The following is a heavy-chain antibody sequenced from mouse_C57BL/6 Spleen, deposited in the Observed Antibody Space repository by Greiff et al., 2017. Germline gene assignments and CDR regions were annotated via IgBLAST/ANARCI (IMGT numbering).Heavy chain of an antibody. D-gene: IGHD2-5*01. CDR3: TRAGSNYVRYFDY. J-gene: IGHJ2*01. Sequence: ESGAELVRPGASVTLSCKASGYTFTDYEMHWVKQTPVHGLEWIGAIDPETGGTAYNQKFKGKAILTADKSSSTAYMELRSLTSEDSAVYYCTRAGSNYVRYFDYWGQGTTLTVSS. CDR2: IDPETGGT. V-gene: IGHV1-15*01. CDR1: GYTFTDYE.